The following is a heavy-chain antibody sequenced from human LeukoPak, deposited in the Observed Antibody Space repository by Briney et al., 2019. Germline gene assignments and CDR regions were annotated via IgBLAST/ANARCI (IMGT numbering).Heavy chain of an antibody. J-gene: IGHJ6*03. CDR3: ARTPYDSSGYYASDYMDV. Sequence: GGSLRLSCAASGFTFSDYYMSWIRQAPGKGLEWGSYISSSGSTIYYADPVKGRFTISRDNARNSLYLQMNSLRAEDTAVYYCARTPYDSSGYYASDYMDVWGKGTTVTVSS. CDR2: ISSSGSTI. V-gene: IGHV3-11*04. D-gene: IGHD3-22*01. CDR1: GFTFSDYY.